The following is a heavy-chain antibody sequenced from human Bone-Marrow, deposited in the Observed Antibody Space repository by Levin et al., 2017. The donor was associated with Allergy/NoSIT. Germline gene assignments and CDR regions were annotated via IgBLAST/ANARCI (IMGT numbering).Heavy chain of an antibody. Sequence: QPSETLSLTCAASGLTFNSYWMHWVRQTPGKGLERVSRINSDGSSTDYADSVKGRFTVSRDNAKNTLYLQMNSLRAEDTAVYYCARGWYYFDYWGQGALVTVSS. V-gene: IGHV3-74*01. CDR2: INSDGSST. CDR1: GLTFNSYW. J-gene: IGHJ4*02. CDR3: ARGWYYFDY.